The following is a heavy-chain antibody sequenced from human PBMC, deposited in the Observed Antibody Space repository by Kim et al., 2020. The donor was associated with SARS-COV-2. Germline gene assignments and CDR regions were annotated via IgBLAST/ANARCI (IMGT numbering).Heavy chain of an antibody. Sequence: GGSLRLSCAASGFTFSSYGMHWVRQAPGKGLEWVAVIWYDGSNKYYADSVKGRFTISRDNSKNTLYLQMNSLRAEDTAVYYCARDRDYYDSSGRFDYWGQGTLVTVSS. J-gene: IGHJ4*02. CDR1: GFTFSSYG. V-gene: IGHV3-33*01. CDR2: IWYDGSNK. CDR3: ARDRDYYDSSGRFDY. D-gene: IGHD3-22*01.